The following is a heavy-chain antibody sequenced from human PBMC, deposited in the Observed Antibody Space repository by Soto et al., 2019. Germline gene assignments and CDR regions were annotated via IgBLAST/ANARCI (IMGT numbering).Heavy chain of an antibody. D-gene: IGHD6-19*01. CDR1: GYTFTSYA. CDR2: INAGNGNT. J-gene: IGHJ1*01. V-gene: IGHV1-3*01. Sequence: ASVKVSCKASGYTFTSYAMHWVRQAPGQRLEWMGWINAGNGNTKYSQKFQGRVTITRDTSASTAYMELSSLRSEDTAVYYCARGGPSSGWSTGLNFQHWGQGTLVTVSS. CDR3: ARGGPSSGWSTGLNFQH.